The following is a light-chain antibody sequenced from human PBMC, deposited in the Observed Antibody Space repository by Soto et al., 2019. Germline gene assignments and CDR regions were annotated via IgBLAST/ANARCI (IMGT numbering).Light chain of an antibody. V-gene: IGKV1-5*03. Sequence: DIQMNQSPSTLSASVENRVTNTCRASQSISSWLAWYQQKPRKAPKLLIYKASSLESGVPSRFSGSGSGTEFTLTISSLQPDDFATYYCQQYNSYLYTFGQGTRLEIK. CDR2: KAS. J-gene: IGKJ5*01. CDR3: QQYNSYLYT. CDR1: QSISSW.